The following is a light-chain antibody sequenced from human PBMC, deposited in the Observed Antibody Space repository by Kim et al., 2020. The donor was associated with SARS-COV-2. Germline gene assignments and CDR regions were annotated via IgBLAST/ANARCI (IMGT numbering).Light chain of an antibody. CDR1: QPIRRW. CDR3: LQYDTFPYT. Sequence: SASVGDRVTITGRPSQPIRRWLAWFQQKPGQVPNLLIYMVSTLQTGVPSRFSGSLSGTEFSLTISGLQPDDFATYYCLQYDTFPYTFGQGTKLEIK. V-gene: IGKV1-5*03. J-gene: IGKJ2*01. CDR2: MVS.